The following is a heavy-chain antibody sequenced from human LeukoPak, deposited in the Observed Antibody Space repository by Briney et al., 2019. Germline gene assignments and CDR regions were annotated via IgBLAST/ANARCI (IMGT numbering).Heavy chain of an antibody. CDR3: VQNIPGTIEH. CDR2: IYSSGTT. Sequence: LRLSCAASGFTFSNYEMNWVRQPPGKGLECIGNIYSSGTTYYNPSLKSRVTISIDTSKSQFSLRLSSVTAADTAVYYCVQNIPGTIEHWGQGTLVTVSS. CDR1: GFTFSNYE. V-gene: IGHV4-59*04. D-gene: IGHD1-7*01. J-gene: IGHJ1*01.